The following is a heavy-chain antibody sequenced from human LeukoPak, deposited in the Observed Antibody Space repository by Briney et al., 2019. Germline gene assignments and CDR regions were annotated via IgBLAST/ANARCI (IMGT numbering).Heavy chain of an antibody. V-gene: IGHV3-30-3*01. CDR1: GFTFSSYA. D-gene: IGHD2-15*01. CDR3: ARATRTLEGGPPADYYYYGMDV. Sequence: GRSLRLSCAASGFTFSSYAMHWVRQAPGKGLEWVAVISYDGSNKYYADSVKGRFTISRDNSKNTLYLQMNSLRAEDTAVYYSARATRTLEGGPPADYYYYGMDVWGQGTTVTVSS. J-gene: IGHJ6*02. CDR2: ISYDGSNK.